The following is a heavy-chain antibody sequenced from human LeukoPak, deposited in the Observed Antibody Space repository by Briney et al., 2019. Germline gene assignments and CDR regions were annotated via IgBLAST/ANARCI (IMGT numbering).Heavy chain of an antibody. V-gene: IGHV4-34*01. D-gene: IGHD5-18*01. J-gene: IGHJ4*02. CDR3: ARDGRGYSYGSSPGFDY. CDR1: GGSFSGYY. CDR2: INHSGST. Sequence: SETLSLTCAVYGGSFSGYYWSWIRQPPGKGLEWIGEINHSGSTNYNPSLKSRVTISVDTSKNQFSLKLSSVTAADTAVYYCARDGRGYSYGSSPGFDYWGQGTLVTVSS.